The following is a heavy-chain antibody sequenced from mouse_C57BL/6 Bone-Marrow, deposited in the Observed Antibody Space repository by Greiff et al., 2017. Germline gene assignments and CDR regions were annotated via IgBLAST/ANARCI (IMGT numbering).Heavy chain of an antibody. V-gene: IGHV5-6*01. CDR1: GFTFSSYG. D-gene: IGHD1-1*02. Sequence: EVQLQESGGDLVKPGGSLKLSCAASGFTFSSYGMSWVRQTPDKRLEWVATISSGGSYTYYPDSVKGRFTISRDNAKNTLYLQMSSLKSEDTAMYYCARHSLYGYYAMDYWGQGTSVTVSS. CDR2: ISSGGSYT. CDR3: ARHSLYGYYAMDY. J-gene: IGHJ4*01.